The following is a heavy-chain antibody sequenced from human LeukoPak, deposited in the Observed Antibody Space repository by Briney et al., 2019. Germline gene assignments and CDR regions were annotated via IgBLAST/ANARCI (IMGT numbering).Heavy chain of an antibody. Sequence: GGSLRLSCAASGFTFNSYAMSWVRQAPGKGLEWVSSISGTGSTTYYADSVKGRFAISRDNSESTLYMQMNSLRAEDTAMYYCAKSPKRGHCSSGGCHFGYWAQGTLVTVAS. CDR2: ISGTGSTT. D-gene: IGHD2-15*01. V-gene: IGHV3-23*01. J-gene: IGHJ4*02. CDR1: GFTFNSYA. CDR3: AKSPKRGHCSSGGCHFGY.